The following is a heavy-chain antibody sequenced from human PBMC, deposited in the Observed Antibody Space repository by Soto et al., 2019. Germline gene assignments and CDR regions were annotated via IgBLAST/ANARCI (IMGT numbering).Heavy chain of an antibody. CDR3: TTGPVYCSGDSCTQYYFDY. V-gene: IGHV3-15*01. D-gene: IGHD2-15*01. Sequence: GGSLRLSCAASGFTFSNAWMSWVRQVPGKGLEWVGRIKSKTDGGTTDYAAPVKGRFTLSRDDSRDTIYLQMNSLKTEDTAVYYCTTGPVYCSGDSCTQYYFDYWGQGTLVTVSS. CDR2: IKSKTDGGTT. J-gene: IGHJ4*02. CDR1: GFTFSNAW.